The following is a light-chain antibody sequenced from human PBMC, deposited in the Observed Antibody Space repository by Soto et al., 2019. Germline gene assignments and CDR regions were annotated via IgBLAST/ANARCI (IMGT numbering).Light chain of an antibody. J-gene: IGLJ2*01. CDR3: SSYTSDTNVV. V-gene: IGLV2-14*01. CDR1: GSDVGGYDY. CDR2: EVS. Sequence: QSALTQPASVSGSPGQSITISCTGTGSDVGGYDYVPWYQKHQGKAPKLMIYEVSNRPSGVSNRFSGSKSGNTASLTISGLQAEDEADYYCSSYTSDTNVVFGGGTKLTVL.